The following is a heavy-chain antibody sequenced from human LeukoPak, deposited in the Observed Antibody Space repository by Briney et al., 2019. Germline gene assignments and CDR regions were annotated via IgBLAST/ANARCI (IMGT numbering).Heavy chain of an antibody. V-gene: IGHV3-7*01. J-gene: IGHJ4*02. D-gene: IGHD5-18*01. CDR3: ARDQPVGVYSYGYDYFDY. Sequence: QPGGSLRLSRAASGFTFSDYWMSWVRQAPGKGLEWVANIKQDGSEKYYVDSVKGRFTISRDNAKNSLYLQMNSLRAEDTAVYYCARDQPVGVYSYGYDYFDYWGQGTLVTVSS. CDR1: GFTFSDYW. CDR2: IKQDGSEK.